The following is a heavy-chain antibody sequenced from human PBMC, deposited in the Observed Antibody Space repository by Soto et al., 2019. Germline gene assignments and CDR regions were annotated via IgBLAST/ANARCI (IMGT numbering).Heavy chain of an antibody. V-gene: IGHV4-4*02. Sequence: QVQLQESGPGLVKPSGTLSLSCAVSGGSISRSNWWTWVRQPPGKGLVWIGDIYYSGTTNYNPSLKSRVTILLDTSKNQFSLKLNSVTAADTAVYYCARFSVDYNFDSWGQGTLVTVSS. CDR1: GGSISRSNW. J-gene: IGHJ4*02. CDR3: ARFSVDYNFDS. CDR2: IYYSGTT. D-gene: IGHD1-20*01.